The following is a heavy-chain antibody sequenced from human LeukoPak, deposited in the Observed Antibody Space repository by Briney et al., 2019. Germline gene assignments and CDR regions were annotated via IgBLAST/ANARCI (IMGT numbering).Heavy chain of an antibody. CDR2: IYYSGST. J-gene: IGHJ4*02. CDR1: GGSISSGGYY. D-gene: IGHD3-22*01. CDR3: AIDYYDSSGYIRVSYYFDY. Sequence: SETLSLTCTVSGGSISSGGYYWSWIRQHPGKGLEWIGYIYYSGSTYYNPSLKSRVTISVDTSKNQFSLKLSSVTAADTAVYYCAIDYYDSSGYIRVSYYFDYWGQGTLVTVSS. V-gene: IGHV4-31*03.